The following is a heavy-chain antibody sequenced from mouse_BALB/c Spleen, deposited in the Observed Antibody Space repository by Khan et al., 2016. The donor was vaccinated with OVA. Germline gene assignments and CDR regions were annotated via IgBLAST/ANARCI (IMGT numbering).Heavy chain of an antibody. CDR3: ARTGYYYCDY. D-gene: IGHD2-3*01. CDR1: GFTFSGFG. V-gene: IGHV5-17*02. J-gene: IGHJ2*01. Sequence: EVELVESGGGLVQTGGSRKLSCAASGFTFSGFGMHWVRQAPEKGLEWVAYISSGSNTIYYADTVKGRFTISRDNPKNTLFRQMTSLRSEDTAMYYCARTGYYYCDYWGQGTTLTVSS. CDR2: ISSGSNTI.